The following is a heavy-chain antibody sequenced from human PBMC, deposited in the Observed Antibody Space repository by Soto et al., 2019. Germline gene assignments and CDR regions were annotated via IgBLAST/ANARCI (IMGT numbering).Heavy chain of an antibody. CDR3: ARRLYYDSSGFEGGGMDV. CDR2: IYYSVST. CDR1: RHSCNSPRYS. J-gene: IGHJ6*01. Sequence: SATLSLTCTLCRHSCNSPRYSSALTGKPSGKGLEWIGSIYYSVSTYYNPSLKSRVTISVDTSKNQFSLKLSSVTAADTAVYYCARRLYYDSSGFEGGGMDVWGQGTTVT. V-gene: IGHV4-39*01. D-gene: IGHD3-22*01.